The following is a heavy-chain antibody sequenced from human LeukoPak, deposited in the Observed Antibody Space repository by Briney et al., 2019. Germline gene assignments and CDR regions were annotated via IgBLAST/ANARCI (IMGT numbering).Heavy chain of an antibody. CDR1: GFTFSSYA. V-gene: IGHV3-30-3*01. Sequence: HPGGSLRLSCAASGFTFSSYAMHWVRQAPGKGLEWVAVISYDGSNKYYADSVKGRFTISRDNSKNTLYLQMNSLRAEDTAVYYCAREYSGWSGYYMSYYYYYGMDVWGQGTTVTVSS. J-gene: IGHJ6*02. CDR3: AREYSGWSGYYMSYYYYYGMDV. D-gene: IGHD3-3*01. CDR2: ISYDGSNK.